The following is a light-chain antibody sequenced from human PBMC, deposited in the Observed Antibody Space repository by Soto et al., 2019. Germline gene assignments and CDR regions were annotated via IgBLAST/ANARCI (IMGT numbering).Light chain of an antibody. V-gene: IGLV2-14*01. CDR1: SSDVGGYNY. CDR2: DVS. CDR3: SSYTSSSTLA. Sequence: QSVLTEPASVSGSPGQSITISCTGTSSDVGGYNYVSWYQQDPGKAPKLMIYDVSNRPSGVSNRFSGSKSGNTASLTISGLQAEDEADYYCSSYTSSSTLAFGGGTKLTVL. J-gene: IGLJ2*01.